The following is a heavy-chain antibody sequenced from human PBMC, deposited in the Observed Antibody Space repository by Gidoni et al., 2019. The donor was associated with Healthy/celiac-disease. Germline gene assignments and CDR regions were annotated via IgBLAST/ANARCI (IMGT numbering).Heavy chain of an antibody. V-gene: IGHV4-34*01. J-gene: IGHJ4*02. CDR1: GGSCSGYY. CDR2: INHSGST. CDR3: ARGRYYYGSGISRLDY. D-gene: IGHD3-10*01. Sequence: QVQLQQWGAGLLKPSETLSLTCAVYGGSCSGYYWSWIRQPPGKGLEWIGEINHSGSTNYNPSLRSRVTISVDTSKNQFSLKLSSVTAADTAVYYCARGRYYYGSGISRLDYWGQGTLVTVSS.